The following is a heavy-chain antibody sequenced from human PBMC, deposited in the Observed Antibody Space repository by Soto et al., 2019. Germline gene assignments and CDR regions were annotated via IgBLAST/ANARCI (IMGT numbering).Heavy chain of an antibody. CDR1: GNTVPNYA. J-gene: IGHJ4*02. Sequence: ASVKVSCKASGNTVPNYAMHWVRQAPGQRLEWMGWINAGNGNTKYSQKFQGRVTFTRDTSASTAYMELSSLRSEDTAVYYCARGGEPIDYWGQGTLVTVSS. D-gene: IGHD2-21*01. CDR2: INAGNGNT. CDR3: ARGGEPIDY. V-gene: IGHV1-3*01.